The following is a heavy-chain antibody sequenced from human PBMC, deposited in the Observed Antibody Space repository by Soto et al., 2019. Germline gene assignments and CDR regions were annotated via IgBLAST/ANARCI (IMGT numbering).Heavy chain of an antibody. Sequence: GGSLRLSCAASGFTFSSYSMNWVRQAPGKGLEWVSYISSSSSTIYYADSVKGRFTISRDNAKNSLYLQMNSLRDEDTAVYYCARDGVPTGFLNYYYYYGMDVWGQGTTVTVSS. CDR2: ISSSSSTI. J-gene: IGHJ6*02. CDR3: ARDGVPTGFLNYYYYYGMDV. D-gene: IGHD4-4*01. CDR1: GFTFSSYS. V-gene: IGHV3-48*02.